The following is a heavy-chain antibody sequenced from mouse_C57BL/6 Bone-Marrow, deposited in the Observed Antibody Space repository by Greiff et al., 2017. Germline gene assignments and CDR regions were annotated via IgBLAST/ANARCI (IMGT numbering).Heavy chain of an antibody. CDR3: ARFITTRDYFDY. J-gene: IGHJ2*01. D-gene: IGHD1-1*01. V-gene: IGHV3-6*01. Sequence: EVKLVESGPGLVKPSQSLSLTCSVTGYSITSGYYWNWIRQFPGNKLEWMGYISYDGSNNYNPSLKNRISITRDTSKNQFFLKLNSVTTEDTATYYCARFITTRDYFDYWGQGTTLTVSS. CDR2: ISYDGSN. CDR1: GYSITSGYY.